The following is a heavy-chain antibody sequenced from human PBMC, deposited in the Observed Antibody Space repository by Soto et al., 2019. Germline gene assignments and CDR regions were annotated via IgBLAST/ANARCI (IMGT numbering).Heavy chain of an antibody. Sequence: GASVKVSCKASGGTFSSYTISWVRQAPGQGLEWMGRIIPILGIANYAQKFQGRVTITADKSTSTAYMELSSLRSEDTAVYYCARAQTSYYFDYWGQGTLVTVSS. CDR1: GGTFSSYT. J-gene: IGHJ4*02. CDR3: ARAQTSYYFDY. D-gene: IGHD6-6*01. CDR2: IIPILGIA. V-gene: IGHV1-69*02.